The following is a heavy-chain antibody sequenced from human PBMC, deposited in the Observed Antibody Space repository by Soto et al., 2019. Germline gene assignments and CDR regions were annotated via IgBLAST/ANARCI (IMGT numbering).Heavy chain of an antibody. J-gene: IGHJ4*02. V-gene: IGHV3-30*18. CDR2: ISYDGSNK. CDR3: AKDTYYYDSSANSRPDY. D-gene: IGHD3-22*01. Sequence: QVPLVESGGGVVQPGRSLRLSCAASGFTFSSYGMHWVRQAPGKGLEWVAVISYDGSNKYYADSVKGRFTISRDNSKTTLYLQMNSLRAEDTAGYYCAKDTYYYDSSANSRPDYWGQGTLVTVSS. CDR1: GFTFSSYG.